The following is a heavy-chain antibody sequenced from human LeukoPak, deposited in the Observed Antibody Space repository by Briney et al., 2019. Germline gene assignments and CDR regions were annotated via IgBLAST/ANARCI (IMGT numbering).Heavy chain of an antibody. CDR2: INSDGSRT. D-gene: IGHD1-26*01. V-gene: IGHV3-74*01. Sequence: GGSLRLSRAASGLTFSDYWMYWVRQAPGKGLVWVSRINSDGSRTDYADSVKGRFTISRDNAKSTLYLQMNSLRADDTAVYYCARQVGVDDAFDIWGQGTMVTISS. CDR3: ARQVGVDDAFDI. J-gene: IGHJ3*02. CDR1: GLTFSDYW.